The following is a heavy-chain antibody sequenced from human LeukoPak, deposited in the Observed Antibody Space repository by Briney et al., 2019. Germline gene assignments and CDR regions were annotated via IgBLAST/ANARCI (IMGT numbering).Heavy chain of an antibody. CDR3: EAVAGTKFDY. V-gene: IGHV4-39*01. J-gene: IGHJ4*02. Sequence: SETLSLTCTVSGGSISSSSYYWGWIRQPPGKGLEWIGSIYYSGSTYYNPSLKSRVTISVDTSKNQFSLKLCSVTAADTAVYYCEAVAGTKFDYWGQGTLVTVSS. D-gene: IGHD6-19*01. CDR1: GGSISSSSYY. CDR2: IYYSGST.